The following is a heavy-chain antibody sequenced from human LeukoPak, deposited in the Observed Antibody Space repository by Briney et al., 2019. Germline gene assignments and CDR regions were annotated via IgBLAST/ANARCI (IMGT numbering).Heavy chain of an antibody. CDR1: GFTFSRYA. CDR2: ISYDGSNK. CDR3: ARDHPIGYCSSTSCYVFDY. V-gene: IGHV3-30-3*01. D-gene: IGHD2-2*01. J-gene: IGHJ4*02. Sequence: GALRLSCAASGFTFSRYAMHWVRQAPGKGLEWVPVISYDGSNKYYADSVKGRFTISRDKSKNTLYLQMNSLRAEDTAVYYCARDHPIGYCSSTSCYVFDYWGQGTLVTDSS.